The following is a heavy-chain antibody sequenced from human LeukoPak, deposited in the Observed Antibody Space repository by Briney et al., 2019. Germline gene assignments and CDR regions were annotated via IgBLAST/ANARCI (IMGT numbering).Heavy chain of an antibody. J-gene: IGHJ5*02. CDR2: IYYSGST. CDR3: ARHTGGGYLNWFDP. Sequence: PSETLSLTCTVSGGSISSSSYYWGWIRQPPGKGLEWIGSIYYSGSTYYNPSLKSRVTISVDTSKNQFSLKLSSVTAADTAVYYCARHTGGGYLNWFDPWGQGTLVTVSS. CDR1: GGSISSSSYY. D-gene: IGHD1-26*01. V-gene: IGHV4-39*01.